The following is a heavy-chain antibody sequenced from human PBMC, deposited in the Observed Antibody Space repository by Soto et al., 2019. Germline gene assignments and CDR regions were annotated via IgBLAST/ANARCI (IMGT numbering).Heavy chain of an antibody. CDR3: ASGIQNRYGMDV. J-gene: IGHJ6*02. Sequence: EVQLVESGGGLVQPGGSLRLSCAAAGFTFSNHWMHWVRQAPGKGLVWVSRVNSDGSSTFFADSVRGRFTISRDNAKNTVYLEMNSLRGEDTAVYYCASGIQNRYGMDVWGQGTTVTVSS. CDR1: GFTFSNHW. D-gene: IGHD5-18*01. CDR2: VNSDGSST. V-gene: IGHV3-74*01.